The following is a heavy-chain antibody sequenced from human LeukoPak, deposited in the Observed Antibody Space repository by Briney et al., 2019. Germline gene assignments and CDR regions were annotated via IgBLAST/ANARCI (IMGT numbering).Heavy chain of an antibody. J-gene: IGHJ4*02. V-gene: IGHV3-21*01. D-gene: IGHD2-2*01. CDR1: GSTFSTYT. CDR2: ISSSSNNI. CDR3: ARGYQRPDY. Sequence: GGSLRLSCAASGSTFSTYTMNWVRQAPGKGLEWVSSISSSSNNINYADSVKGRFTISRDNAMNSVHLQMNSLRVEDTAVYYCARGYQRPDYWGQGTLITVSS.